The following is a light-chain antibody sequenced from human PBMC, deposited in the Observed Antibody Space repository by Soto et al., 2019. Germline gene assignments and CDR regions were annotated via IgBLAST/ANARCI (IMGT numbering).Light chain of an antibody. CDR3: QQYHSAPQS. CDR2: WAS. CDR1: QSVLYSPNNKNY. V-gene: IGKV4-1*01. J-gene: IGKJ1*01. Sequence: DIVMTQSPDSLAVSLGERATINCKSSQSVLYSPNNKNYLAWYQQKPGQPPKLLIYWASTRESGIPDRVTGSGSGTDFTRTIGSLQAEDVAFYYCQQYHSAPQSFGQGTKVDIK.